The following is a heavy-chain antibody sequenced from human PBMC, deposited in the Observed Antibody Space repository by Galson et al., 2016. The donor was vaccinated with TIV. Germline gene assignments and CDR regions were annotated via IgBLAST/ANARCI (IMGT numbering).Heavy chain of an antibody. CDR3: ARSGDYGAH. V-gene: IGHV1-8*02. CDR1: GYTFADFD. D-gene: IGHD4-17*01. J-gene: IGHJ4*02. Sequence: SVKVSCKASGYTFADFDINWVRQATGQGLEWMGWMNPGSGNAGSAEKYRGRITMTRDTSQRIVYMELTSLRSEDTAVYFCARSGDYGAHWGQGTLVTVSS. CDR2: MNPGSGNA.